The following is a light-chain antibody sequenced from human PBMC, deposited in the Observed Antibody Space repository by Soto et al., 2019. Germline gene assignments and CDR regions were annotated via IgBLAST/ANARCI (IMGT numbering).Light chain of an antibody. Sequence: APTQPASVSGSPGQSITISCTGTSSDVGGYDYVSWYQQHPGRVPKLIIHEVSNRPSGVSNRFSGSKSGNTASLTISGLQTEDEADYYCSSHGGSRAFYVFGTGTKLTVL. J-gene: IGLJ1*01. CDR3: SSHGGSRAFYV. CDR1: SSDVGGYDY. V-gene: IGLV2-14*03. CDR2: EVS.